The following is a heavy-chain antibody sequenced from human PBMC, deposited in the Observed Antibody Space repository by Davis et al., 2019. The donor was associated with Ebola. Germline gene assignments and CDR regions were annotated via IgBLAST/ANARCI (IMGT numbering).Heavy chain of an antibody. CDR3: ARGDYYDRSFADAFDI. V-gene: IGHV3-7*03. CDR2: IKPDGSEK. D-gene: IGHD3-22*01. Sequence: GGSLRLSCAVSGFTFSSYWMSWVRQAPGKGLEWLANIKPDGSEKYYVDSVKGRFTVSKDNAKNSLYLQMNSLRAEDTAVYYCARGDYYDRSFADAFDIWGQGTMVTVST. J-gene: IGHJ3*02. CDR1: GFTFSSYW.